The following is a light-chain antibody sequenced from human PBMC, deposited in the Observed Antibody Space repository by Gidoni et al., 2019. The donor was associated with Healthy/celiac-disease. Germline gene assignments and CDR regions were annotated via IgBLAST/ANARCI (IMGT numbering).Light chain of an antibody. Sequence: QSVLTQPPSASGAPGQRVTISCTGSGSNIGAGYDVHWYQQLPGTAPKLLIYGNSNRPSGVPDRFSGSKSGTSASLAITGLQAEDEADYYCQSYDSSLSVVVFGGGTKLTVL. CDR1: GSNIGAGYD. CDR3: QSYDSSLSVVV. CDR2: GNS. J-gene: IGLJ2*01. V-gene: IGLV1-40*01.